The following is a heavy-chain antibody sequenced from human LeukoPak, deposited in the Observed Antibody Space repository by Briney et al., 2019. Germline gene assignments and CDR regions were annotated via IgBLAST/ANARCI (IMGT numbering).Heavy chain of an antibody. D-gene: IGHD6-13*01. CDR1: GGTFSSYA. J-gene: IGHJ4*02. CDR3: ARGSRQGYSSSWSRFAGFDY. CDR2: IIPIFGTA. V-gene: IGHV1-69*05. Sequence: SVKVSCKASGGTFSSYAISWVRQAPGQGLEWMGGIIPIFGTANYAQKFQGRVTITTDESTSTAYMELSSLRSEDTAVYYCARGSRQGYSSSWSRFAGFDYWGQGTLVTVSS.